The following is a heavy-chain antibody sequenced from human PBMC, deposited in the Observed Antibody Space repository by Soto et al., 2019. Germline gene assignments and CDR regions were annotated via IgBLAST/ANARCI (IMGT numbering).Heavy chain of an antibody. V-gene: IGHV1-69*13. Sequence: ASVEVSCKXSGGTFSSYAISWVRQAPGQGLEWMGGIIPIFGTANYAQKFQGRVTITADESTSTAYMELSSLRSEDTAVYYCARDTGDYELSGGNWFDPWGQGTLVTVSS. CDR1: GGTFSSYA. J-gene: IGHJ5*02. CDR3: ARDTGDYELSGGNWFDP. CDR2: IIPIFGTA. D-gene: IGHD4-17*01.